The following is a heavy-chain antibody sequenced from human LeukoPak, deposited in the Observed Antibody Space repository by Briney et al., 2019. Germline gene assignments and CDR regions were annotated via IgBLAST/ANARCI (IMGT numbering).Heavy chain of an antibody. CDR1: GFTFSSYA. V-gene: IGHV3-30-3*01. J-gene: IGHJ5*02. D-gene: IGHD2-15*01. Sequence: PGGSLRLSCAASGFTFSSYAMHWVRQAPGKGLEWVAVISYDGSNKYYADSVKGRFTISRDNSKNTLYLQMNSLRAEDTAVYYCARGGSSHSFDPWGQGTLVTVSS. CDR3: ARGGSSHSFDP. CDR2: ISYDGSNK.